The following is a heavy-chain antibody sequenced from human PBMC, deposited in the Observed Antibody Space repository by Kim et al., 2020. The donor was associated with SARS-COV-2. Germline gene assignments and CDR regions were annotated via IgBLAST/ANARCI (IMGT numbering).Heavy chain of an antibody. Sequence: GGSLRLSCAASGFTFSSYGMHWVRQAPGKGLEWVAVISYDGSNKYYADSVKGRFTISRDNSKNTLYLQMNSLRAEDTAVYYCAKATRINWNYDYWGQETL. CDR3: AKATRINWNYDY. J-gene: IGHJ4*02. CDR2: ISYDGSNK. CDR1: GFTFSSYG. D-gene: IGHD1-7*01. V-gene: IGHV3-30*18.